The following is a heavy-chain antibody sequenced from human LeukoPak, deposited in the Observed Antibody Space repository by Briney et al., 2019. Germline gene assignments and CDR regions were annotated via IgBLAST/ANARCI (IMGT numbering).Heavy chain of an antibody. CDR2: ISGSGGST. Sequence: GGLRLSCAASGFTFSSYAMSWVRQAPGKGLEWVSAISGSGGSTYYADSVKGRFTISRDNSKNTLYLQMNSLRAEDTAVYYCAKWLFATPMYYFDYWGQGTLVTVSS. D-gene: IGHD5-18*01. CDR3: AKWLFATPMYYFDY. V-gene: IGHV3-23*01. CDR1: GFTFSSYA. J-gene: IGHJ4*02.